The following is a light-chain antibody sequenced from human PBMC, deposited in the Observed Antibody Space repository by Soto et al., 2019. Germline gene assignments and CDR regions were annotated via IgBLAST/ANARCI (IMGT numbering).Light chain of an antibody. CDR3: RHYNNWPFT. CDR2: DAS. Sequence: DIQMTQSPSTLSASVGDRVTITCRASQSISSWLAWYQQKPGKAPKLLIYDASSLESGVPSRFSGSGSGTEFTLTISSLQSEDFAVYSCRHYNNWPFTFGPGTKVDIK. J-gene: IGKJ3*01. CDR1: QSISSW. V-gene: IGKV1-5*01.